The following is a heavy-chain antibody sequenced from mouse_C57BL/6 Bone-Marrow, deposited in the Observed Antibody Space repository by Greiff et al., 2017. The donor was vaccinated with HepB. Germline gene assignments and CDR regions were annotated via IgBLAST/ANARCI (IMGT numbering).Heavy chain of an antibody. CDR2: IDPNSGGT. CDR3: ARSTPTTVVADWYFDV. J-gene: IGHJ1*03. D-gene: IGHD1-1*01. V-gene: IGHV1-72*01. CDR1: GYTFTSYW. Sequence: QVQLQQPGAELVKPGASVKLSCKASGYTFTSYWMHWVKQRPGRGLEWIGRIDPNSGGTKYNEKFKSKATLTVDKPSSTACMQLSSLTSEDSAVYYCARSTPTTVVADWYFDVWGTGTTVTVSS.